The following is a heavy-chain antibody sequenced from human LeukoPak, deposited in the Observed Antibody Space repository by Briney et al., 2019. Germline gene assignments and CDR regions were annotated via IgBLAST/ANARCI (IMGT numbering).Heavy chain of an antibody. CDR3: ARGRVSSSSWHSTYYYYFYMDV. Sequence: SGTLSLTCAVSGGSISSSNWWGWVRQPPGKGLEWIGENYHSGSTNYKPSLKSRVTISVDKSKNKLSLELSSVTAADTAVYYCARGRVSSSSWHSTYYYYFYMDVWGKGTTVTVSS. CDR1: GGSISSSNW. D-gene: IGHD6-13*01. J-gene: IGHJ6*03. CDR2: NYHSGST. V-gene: IGHV4-4*02.